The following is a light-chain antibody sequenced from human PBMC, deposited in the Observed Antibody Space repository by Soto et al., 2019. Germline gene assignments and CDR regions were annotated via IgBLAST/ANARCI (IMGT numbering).Light chain of an antibody. V-gene: IGLV1-47*01. Sequence: QSVLTQPPSASGTPGQRVTISCSGSSSNIGSNFVYWYQQFPGAAPKLLISRTNQRPSGVPDRFSGSKSGTSASLAISGLRSEDEADYYCAAWDDSLSGPDVFGTGTKLTVL. J-gene: IGLJ1*01. CDR1: SSNIGSNF. CDR3: AAWDDSLSGPDV. CDR2: RTN.